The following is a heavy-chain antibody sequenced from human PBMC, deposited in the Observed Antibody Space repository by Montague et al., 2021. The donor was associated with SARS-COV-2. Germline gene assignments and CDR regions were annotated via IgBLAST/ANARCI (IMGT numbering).Heavy chain of an antibody. J-gene: IGHJ4*02. D-gene: IGHD6-19*01. V-gene: IGHV4-39*01. CDR1: GSSISSETHY. CDR2: IFYSGST. CDR3: ASQPIPVTGSGEFDY. Sequence: SETLSLTCTVSGSSISSETHYWGWIRQPPGKGLEWIGCIFYSGSTYYNSSLKSRVSISVDTSKNQFSLRLRSVTAADTAVYYCASQPIPVTGSGEFDYWGPGTLVTVSS.